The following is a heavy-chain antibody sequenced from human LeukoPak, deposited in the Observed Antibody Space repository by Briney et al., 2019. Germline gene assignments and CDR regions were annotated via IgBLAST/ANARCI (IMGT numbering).Heavy chain of an antibody. Sequence: RPSETLSLTCTVSGGSISSYYWSWVRQPPGKGLEWIGYIFYSGNTNYNPSLKSRVTISVDTSKNQFSLKLSSVTPADTAVYYCARAARSSWYFDYWGQGALVTVSS. CDR1: GGSISSYY. CDR2: IFYSGNT. V-gene: IGHV4-59*01. J-gene: IGHJ4*02. CDR3: ARAARSSWYFDY. D-gene: IGHD6-13*01.